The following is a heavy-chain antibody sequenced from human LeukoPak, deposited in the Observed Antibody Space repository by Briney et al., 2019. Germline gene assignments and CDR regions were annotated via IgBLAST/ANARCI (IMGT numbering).Heavy chain of an antibody. CDR1: GGSFSGYY. J-gene: IGHJ4*02. CDR2: INHSGST. CDR3: ASLDSSGWY. V-gene: IGHV4-34*01. Sequence: PSETLSLTCAVYGGSFSGYYWSWIRQPPGKGLEWIGEINHSGSTNYNPSLKSRVTISVDTSKNQFSLKLSSVTAADTAVYYCASLDSSGWYWGQGTLVTVSS. D-gene: IGHD6-19*01.